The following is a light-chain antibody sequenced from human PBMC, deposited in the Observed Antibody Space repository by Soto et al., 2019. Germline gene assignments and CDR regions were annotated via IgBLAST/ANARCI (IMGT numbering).Light chain of an antibody. CDR1: QSVGSS. CDR3: QQYHNWPIT. J-gene: IGKJ5*01. V-gene: IGKV3-15*01. Sequence: EIVMTQSQATLSVSPCERATLSYRASQSVGSSLAWYQRKPGQAPRLLIYGASTRATGIPARFSGSGSGTDFTLTISGLQSEDFAVYSCQQYHNWPITFGQGTRLEIK. CDR2: GAS.